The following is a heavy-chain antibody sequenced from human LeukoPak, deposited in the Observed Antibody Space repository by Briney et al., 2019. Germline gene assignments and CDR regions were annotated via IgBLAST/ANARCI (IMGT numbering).Heavy chain of an antibody. D-gene: IGHD6-19*01. CDR1: GFIFSDYY. CDR3: LPLTYSSGWDDGYNWFDP. Sequence: PGGSLRLSCAASGFIFSDYYMNWIRQAPGKGLEWVSYISSSTSTMYYADSVKGRFTISRDNAKNSLYLQMNSLRAEDTAVYYCLPLTYSSGWDDGYNWFDPWGQGTLVTVSS. V-gene: IGHV3-11*04. J-gene: IGHJ5*02. CDR2: ISSSTSTM.